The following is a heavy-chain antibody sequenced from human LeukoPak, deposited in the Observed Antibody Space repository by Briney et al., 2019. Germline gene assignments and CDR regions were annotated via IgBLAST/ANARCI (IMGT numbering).Heavy chain of an antibody. CDR2: ISAYNGNT. CDR3: ARGRGLLLWFGELSNFDY. J-gene: IGHJ4*02. Sequence: ASVKVSCKASGYTFTSYGISWVRQAPGQGLEWMGWISAYNGNTNYAQKLQGRVTMTTDTSTSTAYIELRSLRSDDTAVYYCARGRGLLLWFGELSNFDYWGQGTLVTVSS. D-gene: IGHD3-10*01. CDR1: GYTFTSYG. V-gene: IGHV1-18*01.